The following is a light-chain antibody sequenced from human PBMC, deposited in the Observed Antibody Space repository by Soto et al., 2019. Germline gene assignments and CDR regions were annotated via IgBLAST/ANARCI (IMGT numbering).Light chain of an antibody. CDR1: QSVSSSY. Sequence: VLTQSSDTLSLSPGERATLSCRASQSVSSSYLAWYQQKPGQAPRLLIYGASRRATGFPTRFSGSGSGTDFTLTISKVEPEDFAVYYCHQYGTPRSVTFGQGTRLEI. CDR2: GAS. V-gene: IGKV3-20*01. J-gene: IGKJ5*01. CDR3: HQYGTPRSVT.